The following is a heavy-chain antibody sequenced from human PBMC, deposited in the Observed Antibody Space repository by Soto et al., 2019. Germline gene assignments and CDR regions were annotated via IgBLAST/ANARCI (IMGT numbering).Heavy chain of an antibody. Sequence: PGGSLRLSCEDSGFILRNYWMSWVRQAPGMGLQWVDSIKEDGSEKYYVDPVKGRFTISRENAKNTLYLQMNSLRAEDTAVYYCARYRSLDPWGQGILVTSPQ. CDR3: ARYRSLDP. CDR2: IKEDGSEK. J-gene: IGHJ5*02. D-gene: IGHD3-16*02. V-gene: IGHV3-7*03. CDR1: GFILRNYW.